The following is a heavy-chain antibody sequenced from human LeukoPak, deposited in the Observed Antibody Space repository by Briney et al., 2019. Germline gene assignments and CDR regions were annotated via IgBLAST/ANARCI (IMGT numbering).Heavy chain of an antibody. D-gene: IGHD4-11*01. CDR1: GFSFSSYW. Sequence: GGSLRLSCAASGFSFSSYWMSWVRQAPGKGLEWVANIKQDESEKYLVDSVKGRFTISRDNAKNSLYLQMNSLRAEDTAVYYCARAHDYIDYYFDCWGQGTLVTVSS. V-gene: IGHV3-7*03. J-gene: IGHJ4*02. CDR3: ARAHDYIDYYFDC. CDR2: IKQDESEK.